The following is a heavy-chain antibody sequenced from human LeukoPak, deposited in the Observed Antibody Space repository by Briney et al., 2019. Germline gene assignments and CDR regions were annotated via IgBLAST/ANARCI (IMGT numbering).Heavy chain of an antibody. Sequence: SETLSLTCTVSGVSISSYYWSWIRQPPGKGLEWIGYIYYSGSTNYNPSLKSRVTISVDTSKNQFSLKLSSVTAADTAVYYCARVRVGATSPYYFDYWGQGTLVTVSS. D-gene: IGHD1-26*01. J-gene: IGHJ4*02. CDR3: ARVRVGATSPYYFDY. CDR2: IYYSGST. V-gene: IGHV4-59*01. CDR1: GVSISSYY.